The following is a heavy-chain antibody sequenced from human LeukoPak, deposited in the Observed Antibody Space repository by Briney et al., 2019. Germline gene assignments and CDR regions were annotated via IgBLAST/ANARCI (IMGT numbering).Heavy chain of an antibody. V-gene: IGHV4-30-4*08. D-gene: IGHD2-2*01. J-gene: IGHJ4*02. CDR3: ARDWYCSSTSCKVEDY. Sequence: SQTLSLTCTVSGGSISSGDYYWSWIRQPPGKGLEWIGYIYYSGSTYYNPSLKSRVTISVDTSKNQFSLKLSSVTAADTAVYYCARDWYCSSTSCKVEDYWGQGTLVTVSS. CDR1: GGSISSGDYY. CDR2: IYYSGST.